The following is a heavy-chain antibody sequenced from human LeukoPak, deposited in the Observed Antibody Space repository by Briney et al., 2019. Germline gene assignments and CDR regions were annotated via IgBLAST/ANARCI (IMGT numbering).Heavy chain of an antibody. Sequence: ASVKVSCKASGYTFTCYYMHWVRQAPGQGLEWMGRINPNNGGTNYAQKFQGRVTMARDTSISTAYMELSRLRSDDTAVYYCARDLLVGAESSFDYWGQGTLVTVSS. D-gene: IGHD2-15*01. J-gene: IGHJ4*02. V-gene: IGHV1-2*06. CDR1: GYTFTCYY. CDR2: INPNNGGT. CDR3: ARDLLVGAESSFDY.